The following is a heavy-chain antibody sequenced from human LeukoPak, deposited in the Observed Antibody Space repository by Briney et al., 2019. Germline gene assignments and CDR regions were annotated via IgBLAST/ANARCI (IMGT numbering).Heavy chain of an antibody. V-gene: IGHV3-74*01. CDR1: GFTFSSYW. CDR2: INSDGSST. CDR3: ARRGEIAVAGDY. D-gene: IGHD6-19*01. Sequence: GGSLRLSCAASGFTFSSYWMHWVRQAPGKGLVWVSRINSDGSSTSYADSVKGRFTISRDNAKNTLYLQMNSLRAEDTAVYYCARRGEIAVAGDYWSQGTLVTVSS. J-gene: IGHJ4*02.